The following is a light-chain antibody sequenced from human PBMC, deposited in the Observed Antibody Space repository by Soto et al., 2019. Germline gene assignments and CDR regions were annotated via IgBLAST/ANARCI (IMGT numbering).Light chain of an antibody. CDR1: QTISTY. J-gene: IGKJ4*01. Sequence: DIQMTQSPSSLSASVGDRVTITCRASQTISTYLNWFQLKPGKPPKLLIYGASSLQSGAPSRFRGSGSGTDFTHTISSLQPEDFATYYCQQSHSAPPTFGGGTKVELK. CDR2: GAS. V-gene: IGKV1-39*01. CDR3: QQSHSAPPT.